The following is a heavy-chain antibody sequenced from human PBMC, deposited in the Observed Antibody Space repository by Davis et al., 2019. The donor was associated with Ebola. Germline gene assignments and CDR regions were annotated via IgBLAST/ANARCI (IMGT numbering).Heavy chain of an antibody. D-gene: IGHD3-10*01. V-gene: IGHV3-9*03. CDR2: ISWDSGSI. J-gene: IGHJ3*02. CDR1: GFSVDDYA. Sequence: PGGSLRLSCVASGFSVDDYAMHWVRQPPGKGLEWVAGISWDSGSIGYADSVRGRFTISRDNAKNSLSLQMNSLRAEDMAFYYCAKEVNSRAHSGAFDIWGQGTMVTVSS. CDR3: AKEVNSRAHSGAFDI.